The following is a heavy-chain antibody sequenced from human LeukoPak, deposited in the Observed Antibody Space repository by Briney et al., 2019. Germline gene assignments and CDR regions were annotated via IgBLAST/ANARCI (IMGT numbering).Heavy chain of an antibody. V-gene: IGHV3-15*01. Sequence: PGGSLRLSCAVSGFIFKDFPMTWVRQAPGKGLEWVGRIKSKTDGGTTDYAAPVKGRFTISRDDSKNTLYLQMNSLRAEDTAVYYCAKDYDSTSFDYWGQGTLVTVSS. D-gene: IGHD3-3*01. CDR3: AKDYDSTSFDY. J-gene: IGHJ4*02. CDR2: IKSKTDGGTT. CDR1: GFIFKDFP.